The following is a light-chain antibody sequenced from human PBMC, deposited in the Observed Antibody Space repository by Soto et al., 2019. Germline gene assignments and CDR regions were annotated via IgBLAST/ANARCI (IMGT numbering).Light chain of an antibody. Sequence: QTVVTQPPSASASLGASVKLTCTLSSGHNSYAIAWHQQQPEKGPRYLMKLNSDGSHSKGDGIPDRFSGSSSGAERYLTMSSLQAEDEADYYCQTWSTDIRVFGGGTKVTVL. V-gene: IGLV4-69*01. CDR3: QTWSTDIRV. J-gene: IGLJ3*02. CDR2: LNSDGSH. CDR1: SGHNSYA.